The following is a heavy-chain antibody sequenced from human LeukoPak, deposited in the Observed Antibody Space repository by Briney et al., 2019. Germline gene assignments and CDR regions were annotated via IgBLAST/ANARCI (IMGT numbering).Heavy chain of an antibody. CDR2: ISSNGGST. CDR1: GFTFSSYA. Sequence: PGGSLRLSCAASGFTFSSYAMHWVRQAPGKGLEYVSAISSNGGSTYYANSVKGRFTISRDNSKNTLYLQMGSLRAEDMAVYYCARGGITGTTPASDWGQGTLVTVSS. D-gene: IGHD1-7*01. V-gene: IGHV3-64*01. J-gene: IGHJ4*02. CDR3: ARGGITGTTPASD.